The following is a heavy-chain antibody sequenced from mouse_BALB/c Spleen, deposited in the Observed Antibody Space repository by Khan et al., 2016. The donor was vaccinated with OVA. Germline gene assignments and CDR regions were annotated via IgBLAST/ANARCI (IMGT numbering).Heavy chain of an antibody. J-gene: IGHJ2*01. V-gene: IGHV3-2*02. CDR2: ISYSGST. CDR1: GYSITSDYA. CDR3: ARSIMAN. Sequence: QLLGPGLVKPSQSLSLTCTVTGYSITSDYAWNWIRQFPGNKLEWMGYISYSGSTSYNPSLKSRISITRDTSKNQFFLQLNSVTTEDTATYYCARSIMANWGQGTTLTVSS.